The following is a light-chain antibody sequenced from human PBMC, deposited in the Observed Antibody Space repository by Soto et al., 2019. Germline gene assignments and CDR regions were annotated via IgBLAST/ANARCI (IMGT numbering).Light chain of an antibody. V-gene: IGLV2-11*01. CDR1: SSDVGGYNY. Sequence: QSALTQPLSVSGSPGQSVPISCTGTSSDVGGYNYVSWYQQHPGKAPKLMIYDVTKRPSGVPDRFSGSKSGNTASLTISGLHAEDEADYSCCSYAGSYAYVFGTGTKLTVL. CDR3: CSYAGSYAYV. J-gene: IGLJ1*01. CDR2: DVT.